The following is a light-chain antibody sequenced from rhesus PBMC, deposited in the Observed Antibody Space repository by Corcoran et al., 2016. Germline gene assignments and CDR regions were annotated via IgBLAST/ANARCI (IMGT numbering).Light chain of an antibody. Sequence: EIVMTQSPATLSLSPGERATLSCRASQSVSSSSAWYQQKPGQAPRLLIFGAPSRATGIPDRVSGSWSGTEFTLTISSLEPEDFAVYYCQQFSNWPFTFGPGTKLDIK. J-gene: IGKJ3*01. V-gene: IGKV3-42*03. CDR3: QQFSNWPFT. CDR1: QSVSSS. CDR2: GAP.